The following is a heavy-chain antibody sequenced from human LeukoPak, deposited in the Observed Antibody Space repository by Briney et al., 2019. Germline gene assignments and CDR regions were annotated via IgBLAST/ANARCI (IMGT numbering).Heavy chain of an antibody. J-gene: IGHJ4*02. CDR2: INTNGANT. D-gene: IGHD6-6*01. CDR3: VKGLDYSSSQMDS. V-gene: IGHV3-64*05. Sequence: GGSLRLSCSASGFTFKSYAMHWVRQAPGRGLGYVSSINTNGANTYYADSVKGRFTISRDNSRNTVYVQMNSLTPEDTAVYYCVKGLDYSSSQMDSWGQGTLVTVSS. CDR1: GFTFKSYA.